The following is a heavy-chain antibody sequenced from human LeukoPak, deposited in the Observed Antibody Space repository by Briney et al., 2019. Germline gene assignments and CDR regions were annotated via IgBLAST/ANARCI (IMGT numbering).Heavy chain of an antibody. Sequence: GGSLRLSCTASGFTFGDYAMSWVRQAPGKGLEWVSAISGSGGSTYYADSVKGRFTISRDNSKNTLYLQMNSLRAEDTAVYYCAKDKDIVAPFFAFDIWGQGTMVTVSS. CDR2: ISGSGGST. CDR1: GFTFGDYA. CDR3: AKDKDIVAPFFAFDI. J-gene: IGHJ3*02. D-gene: IGHD2-15*01. V-gene: IGHV3-23*01.